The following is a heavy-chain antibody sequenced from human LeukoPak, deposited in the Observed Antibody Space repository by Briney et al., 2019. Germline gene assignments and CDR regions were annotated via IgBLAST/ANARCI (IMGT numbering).Heavy chain of an antibody. D-gene: IGHD5-18*01. CDR2: IYHSGST. J-gene: IGHJ4*02. V-gene: IGHV4-38-2*01. CDR1: GYSINSGYY. CDR3: ARNSYGYPSDY. Sequence: SETLSLTCAVSGYSINSGYYWGWIRQPPGKGLEWIGSIYHSGSTYYNPSLKSRVTISVDTSKNRFSLKLSSVTAADTAVYYCARNSYGYPSDYWGQGTLVTVSS.